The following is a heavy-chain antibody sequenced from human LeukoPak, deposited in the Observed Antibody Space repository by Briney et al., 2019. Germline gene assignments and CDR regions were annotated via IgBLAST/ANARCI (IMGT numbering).Heavy chain of an antibody. J-gene: IGHJ4*02. CDR1: GFTVSSNY. D-gene: IGHD6-6*01. CDR3: AKDRYSSSSGYFDY. V-gene: IGHV3-23*01. Sequence: PGGSLRLSCAASGFTVSSNYMSWVRQAPGKGLEWVSGFSGSGGKTYYADSVKGRFTISRDNSKNTLYLQMNSLRAEDTAVYFCAKDRYSSSSGYFDYWGQGTLVTVSS. CDR2: FSGSGGKT.